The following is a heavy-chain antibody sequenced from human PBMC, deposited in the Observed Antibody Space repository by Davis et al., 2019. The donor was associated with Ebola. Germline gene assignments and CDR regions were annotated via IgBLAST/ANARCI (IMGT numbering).Heavy chain of an antibody. CDR1: GGSISSGGYY. V-gene: IGHV4-61*08. J-gene: IGHJ5*02. CDR3: ARSPGIARYNWFDP. CDR2: IYYSGST. D-gene: IGHD6-13*01. Sequence: MPSETLSLTCTLSGGSISSGGYYWSWIRQHPGKGLEWIGYIYYSGSTNYNPSLKSRLTISVDTSKNPFSLKLSSVTAADTAVYYCARSPGIARYNWFDPWGQGTLVTVSS.